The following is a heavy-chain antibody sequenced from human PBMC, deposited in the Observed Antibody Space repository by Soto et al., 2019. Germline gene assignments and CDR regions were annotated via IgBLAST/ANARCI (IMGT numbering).Heavy chain of an antibody. J-gene: IGHJ6*02. CDR2: IYYSGST. Sequence: SDALSHTSTVSGGTISSGDYYWRWIRQPPGKGLEWIGYIYYSGSTYYNPSLKSRVTISVDTSKNQFSLKLSSVTAADTAVYYCARDNILGILYGGMDVWGQGTTVT. D-gene: IGHD3-3*01. CDR1: GGTISSGDYY. CDR3: ARDNILGILYGGMDV. V-gene: IGHV4-30-4*02.